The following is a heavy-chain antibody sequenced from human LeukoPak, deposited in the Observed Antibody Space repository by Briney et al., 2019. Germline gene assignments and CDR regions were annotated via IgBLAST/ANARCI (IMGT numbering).Heavy chain of an antibody. CDR3: AREMGVVTAHGIDV. V-gene: IGHV4-39*02. D-gene: IGHD4-23*01. J-gene: IGHJ6*02. CDR1: GGSISSISSNNYH. Sequence: SETLSLTCIVSGGSISSISSNNYHWGWIRQPPGKGLEWIGSIYYSGSTYYNPSLKSRVTISVDTSKNQFSLKLSSVTAADTALYYCAREMGVVTAHGIDVWGQGTTDTVSS. CDR2: IYYSGST.